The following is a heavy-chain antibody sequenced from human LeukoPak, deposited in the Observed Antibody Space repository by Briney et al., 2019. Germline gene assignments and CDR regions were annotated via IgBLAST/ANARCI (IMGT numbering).Heavy chain of an antibody. Sequence: SETLSLTCAVYGGSFSGYYWSWIRQPPGKGLEWIGEINHSGSTNYNPSLKSRVTISVDTSKNQFSLKLSSVTAADTAVYYCARGLWELSNWGQGTLVTVSS. J-gene: IGHJ4*02. CDR2: INHSGST. CDR3: ARGLWELSN. V-gene: IGHV4-34*01. D-gene: IGHD1-26*01. CDR1: GGSFSGYY.